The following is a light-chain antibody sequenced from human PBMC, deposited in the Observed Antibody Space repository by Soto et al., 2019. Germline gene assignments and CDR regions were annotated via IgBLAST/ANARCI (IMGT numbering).Light chain of an antibody. Sequence: SALTQPAYVSGSPGQSFTISCTGTSSDVGSYNLVSWYQQHPGKAPKLMIYEVSKRPSGVSNRFSGSKSGNTASLTISGLQAEDEADYYCCSYAGSSTYYVFGTGTKVTVL. CDR1: SSDVGSYNL. J-gene: IGLJ1*01. V-gene: IGLV2-23*02. CDR3: CSYAGSSTYYV. CDR2: EVS.